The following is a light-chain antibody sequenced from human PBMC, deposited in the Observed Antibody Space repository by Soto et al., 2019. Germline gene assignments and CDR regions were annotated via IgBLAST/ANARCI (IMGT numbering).Light chain of an antibody. CDR2: DAS. J-gene: IGKJ1*01. V-gene: IGKV1-5*01. CDR3: QQYNSYSPST. Sequence: TQSPSTLSASVGDRVTITCRASQSISSWLAWYQQKPGKAPKLLIYDASSLESGVPSRFSGSGSGTESTLTISSLQPDDFATYYCQQYNSYSPSTFGQGPKVDIK. CDR1: QSISSW.